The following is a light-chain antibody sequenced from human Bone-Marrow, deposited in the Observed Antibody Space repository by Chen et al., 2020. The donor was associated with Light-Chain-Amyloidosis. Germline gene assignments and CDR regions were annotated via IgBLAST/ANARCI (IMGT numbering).Light chain of an antibody. V-gene: IGKV2-28*01. CDR3: MQALHTPVT. CDR1: QSLLHNTGKNH. J-gene: IGKJ5*01. Sequence: DIVMTQSPLSLPVTLGEPASIACRSSQSLLHNTGKNHIAWYLQRPGQPPQLLISLGSNRASGVPDRFTGSGSGTDFTLKISGVEAADVGTYYCMQALHTPVTFGQGTRLEI. CDR2: LGS.